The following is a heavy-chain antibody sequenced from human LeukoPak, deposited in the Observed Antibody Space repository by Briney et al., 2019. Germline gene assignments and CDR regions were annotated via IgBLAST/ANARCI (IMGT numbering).Heavy chain of an antibody. J-gene: IGHJ4*02. V-gene: IGHV4-39*01. D-gene: IGHD2-8*01. CDR2: IYYSGST. CDR3: ARQFLRIKYYGTSGIHY. Sequence: SETLSLTCTVSGGSISSGSYYWGWIRQPPGKGLEWIGSIYYSGSTYYNPSLKSRVTISVDTSKNQFSLKLSSVTAADTCVYDRARQFLRIKYYGTSGIHYWGEGTLVTVSS. CDR1: GGSISSGSYY.